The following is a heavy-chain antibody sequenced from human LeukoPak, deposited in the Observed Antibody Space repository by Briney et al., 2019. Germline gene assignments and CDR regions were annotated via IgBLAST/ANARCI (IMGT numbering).Heavy chain of an antibody. Sequence: SETLSLTCAVSGGSITSHSWWSWVRQPQGKGLEWIGEIYHGGDTNYDPSVKSRVTMSVDKSKNHFSLNLRSVTAADTAIYYCASHVTVLGTRGFDYWGQGILVTVSS. CDR2: IYHGGDT. V-gene: IGHV4-4*02. CDR3: ASHVTVLGTRGFDY. CDR1: GGSITSHSW. J-gene: IGHJ4*02. D-gene: IGHD6-19*01.